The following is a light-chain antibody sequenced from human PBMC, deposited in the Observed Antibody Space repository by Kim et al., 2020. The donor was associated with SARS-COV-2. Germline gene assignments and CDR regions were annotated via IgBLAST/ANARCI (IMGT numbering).Light chain of an antibody. CDR1: SGSIASNY. CDR2: EDN. V-gene: IGLV6-57*04. J-gene: IGLJ2*01. CDR3: QSYDTSNLV. Sequence: NFMLTQPHSVSESPGRTVFIPCTRSSGSIASNYVQWYQQRPGSAPTTVIYEDNQRPSGVPDRFSGSIDSSSNSASLTISGLKTEDEADYYCQSYDTSNLVFGGGTQLTVL.